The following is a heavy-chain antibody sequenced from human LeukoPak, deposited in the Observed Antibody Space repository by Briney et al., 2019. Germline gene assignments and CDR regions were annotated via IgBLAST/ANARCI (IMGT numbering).Heavy chain of an antibody. Sequence: SETLSLTCTVSGDSISSGSDYWGWIRQPPGKGLEWIGSIYYTGSTYSNPSLKSRVTISVDTSKNQFSLKLSSVTAADTAVYYCARGRRLDSSGWTYYYYYGMDVWGQGTTVTVSS. J-gene: IGHJ6*02. CDR3: ARGRRLDSSGWTYYYYYGMDV. CDR2: IYYTGST. D-gene: IGHD6-19*01. CDR1: GDSISSGSDY. V-gene: IGHV4-39*01.